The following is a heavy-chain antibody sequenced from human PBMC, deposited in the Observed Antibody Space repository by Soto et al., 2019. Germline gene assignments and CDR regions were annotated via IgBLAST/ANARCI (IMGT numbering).Heavy chain of an antibody. V-gene: IGHV3-21*01. CDR2: ISSSSSSI. CDR1: GFTFSSYS. Sequence: GESLKISCAASGFTFSSYSMNWVRQAPGKGLEWVSSISSSSSSIYYADSVKGRFTISRDNAKNSLYLQMNSLRAEDTAVYYCARAGGQYCSSTSCYDYHYMDVWGKGTTVTVSS. D-gene: IGHD2-2*01. CDR3: ARAGGQYCSSTSCYDYHYMDV. J-gene: IGHJ6*03.